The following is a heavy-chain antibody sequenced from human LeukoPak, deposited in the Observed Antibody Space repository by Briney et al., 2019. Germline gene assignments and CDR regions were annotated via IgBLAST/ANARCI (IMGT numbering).Heavy chain of an antibody. CDR2: ISTNGGTT. CDR3: VKGGGSGTLKYYFDY. V-gene: IGHV3-64D*06. J-gene: IGHJ4*02. CDR1: GFTFSMYS. D-gene: IGHD3-10*01. Sequence: GGSLRLSCSASGFTFSMYSMHWVRQAPGKGLECVSSISTNGGTTDYADSVRGRFTISRDNSKNTLHLQMSSLRAEDTAMYYCVKGGGSGTLKYYFDYWGQGTLVTVSS.